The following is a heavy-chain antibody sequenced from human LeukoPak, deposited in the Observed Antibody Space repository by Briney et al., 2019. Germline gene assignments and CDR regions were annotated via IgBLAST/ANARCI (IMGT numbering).Heavy chain of an antibody. CDR2: IIPIFGIA. CDR1: GGTFISYA. J-gene: IGHJ4*02. Sequence: SVKVSFKASGGTFISYAISWVRQAPGQGLEWMGRIIPIFGIANYAQKFQGRVTITADKSTSTAYMELSSLRSEDTAVYYCARGPEGGGIWGQGTLVTVSS. V-gene: IGHV1-69*04. D-gene: IGHD3-16*01. CDR3: ARGPEGGGI.